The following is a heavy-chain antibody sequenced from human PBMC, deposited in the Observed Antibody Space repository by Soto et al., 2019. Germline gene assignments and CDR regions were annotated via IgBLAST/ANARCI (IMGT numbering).Heavy chain of an antibody. Sequence: GGSLRLSCAASGFTFSSYGMHWVRQAPGKGLEWVAVISYDGSNKYYADSVKGRFTISRDNSKNTLYLQMNSLRAEDTAVYYCAKDLGDFWSGWGDRYYYYGMDVWGQGTTVTVSS. D-gene: IGHD3-3*01. V-gene: IGHV3-30*18. J-gene: IGHJ6*02. CDR3: AKDLGDFWSGWGDRYYYYGMDV. CDR2: ISYDGSNK. CDR1: GFTFSSYG.